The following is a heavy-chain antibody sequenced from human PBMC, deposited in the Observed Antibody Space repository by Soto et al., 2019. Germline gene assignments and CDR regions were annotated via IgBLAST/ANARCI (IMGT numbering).Heavy chain of an antibody. CDR2: ISPSGST. J-gene: IGHJ4*02. Sequence: QVQLQESGPGLVKPSGTLSLTCAVSGGSISTSNWWSWVRRPPGKGLEWIGEISPSGSTNYTPSLDSRVSISLDNSRNQFYLTLSYVSAANTAVYYCARDEGRCIITGCCPHAYWGQGLLVTVSS. CDR1: GGSISTSNW. CDR3: ARDEGRCIITGCCPHAY. D-gene: IGHD2-2*01. V-gene: IGHV4-4*02.